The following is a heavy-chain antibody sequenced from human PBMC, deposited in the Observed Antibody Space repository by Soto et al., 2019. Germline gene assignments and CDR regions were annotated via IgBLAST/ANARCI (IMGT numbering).Heavy chain of an antibody. V-gene: IGHV4-39*01. D-gene: IGHD1-26*01. J-gene: IGHJ5*02. CDR3: ATQEVGGSYVYTFDP. CDR2: IYYSGST. Sequence: PSETLSLTCTFSGGSITSRRFHWVLIRQTPGKGLEWIGSIYYSGSTYYNPSLKSRVTISVDTSKNQFSLKLSSVTAADTAVYYCATQEVGGSYVYTFDPWGQGTLVTVSS. CDR1: GGSITSRRFH.